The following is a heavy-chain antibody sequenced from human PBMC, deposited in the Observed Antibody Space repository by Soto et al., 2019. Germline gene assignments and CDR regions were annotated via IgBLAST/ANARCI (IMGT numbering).Heavy chain of an antibody. CDR2: ISSSSSYI. V-gene: IGHV3-21*01. Sequence: EVHLVESGGGLVKPGGSLRLSCAASGFTFSSYSMNWVRQAPGKGLVWVSSISSSSSYIYYADSVKGSFTISRDKAKNSLYLQMNSLRADATAVYYCARMQLGYDAFDIWGQGTMVTVSS. D-gene: IGHD6-6*01. CDR3: ARMQLGYDAFDI. CDR1: GFTFSSYS. J-gene: IGHJ3*02.